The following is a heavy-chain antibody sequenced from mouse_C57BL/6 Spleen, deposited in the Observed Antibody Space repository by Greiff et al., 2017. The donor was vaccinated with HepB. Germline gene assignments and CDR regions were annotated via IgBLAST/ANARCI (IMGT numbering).Heavy chain of an antibody. CDR1: GFNIKDDY. CDR2: IDPENGDT. D-gene: IGHD1-1*01. CDR3: TTTGNWYFDV. J-gene: IGHJ1*03. V-gene: IGHV14-4*01. Sequence: EVQLVESGAELVRPGASVKLSCTASGFNIKDDYMHWVKQRPEQGLEWIGWIDPENGDTEYASKFQGKATITADTSSNTAYLQLSSLTSEDTAVCYCTTTGNWYFDVWGTGTTVTVSS.